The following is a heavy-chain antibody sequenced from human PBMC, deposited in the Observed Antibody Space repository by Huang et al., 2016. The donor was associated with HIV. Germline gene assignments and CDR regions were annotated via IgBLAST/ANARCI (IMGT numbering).Heavy chain of an antibody. CDR2: ISYDAKTK. Sequence: QVQLVESGGGVVQPGRSLRISCAASGFTFSSYGMHWVRQAPGKGLGWVAVISYDAKTKYYADSVKCRFSISRDNSKTTVYLQLNSLRVEDTAVYYCAKGGSAAAVLDFWGQGTLVTVSS. J-gene: IGHJ4*02. V-gene: IGHV3-30*18. CDR1: GFTFSSYG. D-gene: IGHD6-13*01. CDR3: AKGGSAAAVLDF.